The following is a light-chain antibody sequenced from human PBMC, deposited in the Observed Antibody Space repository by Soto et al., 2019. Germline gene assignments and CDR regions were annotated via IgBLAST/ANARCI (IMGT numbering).Light chain of an antibody. J-gene: IGKJ2*01. CDR3: HQDCGSLTYT. V-gene: IGKV3-20*01. Sequence: EIVLTQSPGTLSLSPGERATLSCRASQSVRSGYLAWYQQKPGQAPRLLIYGASSRATGIPDRFSGSGSGTDFTLTISRLEPEYFAVYYCHQDCGSLTYTFGQGTKLEI. CDR1: QSVRSGY. CDR2: GAS.